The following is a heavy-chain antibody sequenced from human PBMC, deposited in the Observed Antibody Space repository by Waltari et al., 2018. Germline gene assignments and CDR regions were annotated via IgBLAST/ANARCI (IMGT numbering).Heavy chain of an antibody. V-gene: IGHV1-2*02. Sequence: QVQLVQSGAEVKKPGASVKVSCKASGYSFNGYYIHWGRQAPGQGLEWMGWISPNSGVTNYAQKFQARVTMTRDTSISTAYLELSRLTSDDTAIYYCARDPRWAVTKDYFDFWGQGTLVTVSS. J-gene: IGHJ4*02. CDR1: GYSFNGYY. CDR2: ISPNSGVT. D-gene: IGHD4-17*01. CDR3: ARDPRWAVTKDYFDF.